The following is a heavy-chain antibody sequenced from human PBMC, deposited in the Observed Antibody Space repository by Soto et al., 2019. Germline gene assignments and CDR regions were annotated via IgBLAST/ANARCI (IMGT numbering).Heavy chain of an antibody. D-gene: IGHD3-10*01. CDR3: AKSSLWFGGPYLNWFDP. CDR1: GYTFTSYA. V-gene: IGHV1-3*01. Sequence: ASVKVSCKASGYTFTSYAMHWVRQAPGQRLEWMGWINAGNGNTKYSQKFQGRVTITRDTSASTAYMELSSLRSEDTAVYYCAKSSLWFGGPYLNWFDPWGQGTLVTVSS. J-gene: IGHJ5*02. CDR2: INAGNGNT.